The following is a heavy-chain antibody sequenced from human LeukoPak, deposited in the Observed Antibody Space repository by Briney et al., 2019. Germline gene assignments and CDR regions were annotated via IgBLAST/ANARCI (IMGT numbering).Heavy chain of an antibody. V-gene: IGHV3-21*06. J-gene: IGHJ4*02. CDR3: VRALVGAAFDT. CDR2: ISGSRDFI. D-gene: IGHD1-26*01. Sequence: PGESLRLSCAASGFTFNVYAMHWVRQVPGKGPEWISSISGSRDFIYYADSVKGRFTISRDNAKNSLYLDMNSLRVEDTAVYFCVRALVGAAFDTWGQGALVTVSS. CDR1: GFTFNVYA.